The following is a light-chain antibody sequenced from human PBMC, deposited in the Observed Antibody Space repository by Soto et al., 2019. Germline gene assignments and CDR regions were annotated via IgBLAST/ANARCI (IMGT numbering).Light chain of an antibody. V-gene: IGKV1-5*01. J-gene: IGKJ5*01. CDR1: QIINNW. CDR2: DAS. CDR3: QQYNSYLIT. Sequence: DLQMTQSPSTLSASVGDRVTFTCRASQIINNWLAWYQQKPGKAPKLLIYDASSLESGVPSRFSGSGSGTEFTLTISSLQPDDFATYYCQQYNSYLITFGQGTRLEIK.